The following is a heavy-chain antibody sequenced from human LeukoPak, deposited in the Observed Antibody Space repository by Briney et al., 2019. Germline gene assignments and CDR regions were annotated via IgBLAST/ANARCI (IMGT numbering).Heavy chain of an antibody. CDR1: VYTFSIYG. V-gene: IGHV1-18*01. CDR3: ARAPAMIVVVITTLDY. CDR2: ISAYNGNT. Sequence: ASVTVSSKPSVYTFSIYGISWVRHAPGQGRWWMGRISAYNGNTNYAQKLQGRVNMTTDTSTSTAYMELRSLRSDDTAVYYCARAPAMIVVVITTLDYWGQGTLVTVSS. D-gene: IGHD3-22*01. J-gene: IGHJ4*02.